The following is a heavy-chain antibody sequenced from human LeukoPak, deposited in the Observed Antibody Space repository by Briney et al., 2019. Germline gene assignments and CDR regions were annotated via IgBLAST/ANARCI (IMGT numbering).Heavy chain of an antibody. CDR3: ARGSGSSSQQTRDY. J-gene: IGHJ4*02. CDR2: ISSSSSYI. CDR1: GFTFSSYS. D-gene: IGHD6-13*01. V-gene: IGHV3-21*01. Sequence: PGGSLRLSCAASGFTFSSYSMYWVRQAPGKGLEWVSSISSSSSYIYYADSVKGRFTISRDNAKNSLYLQMNSLRAEDTAVYYCARGSGSSSQQTRDYWGQGTLVTVSS.